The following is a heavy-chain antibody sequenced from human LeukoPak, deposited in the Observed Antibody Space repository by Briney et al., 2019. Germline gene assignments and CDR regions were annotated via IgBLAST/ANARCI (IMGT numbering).Heavy chain of an antibody. V-gene: IGHV3-7*01. Sequence: GGSLRLSCAVSGFTFSSYWMTWVRQAPGKGLEWVANIKQDGSDRYYVDSVKGRFTISRDNAKNSLYLQMNSLRAEDTAVYYCARVEETTVTPRDAYYYYYMDVWGKGTTVTVSS. CDR3: ARVEETTVTPRDAYYYYYMDV. J-gene: IGHJ6*03. CDR2: IKQDGSDR. D-gene: IGHD4-17*01. CDR1: GFTFSSYW.